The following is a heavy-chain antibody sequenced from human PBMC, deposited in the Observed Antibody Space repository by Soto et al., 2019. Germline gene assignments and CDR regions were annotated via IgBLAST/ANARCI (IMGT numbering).Heavy chain of an antibody. CDR3: ARESNYDNWFDP. V-gene: IGHV4-31*03. D-gene: IGHD1-7*01. J-gene: IGHJ5*02. Sequence: QVQLQESGPGLVKPSQTLSLTCTVSGGSISSGGYYWSWIRQHPGKGLEWIGYIYYSGSTYYNPSIWIRVTIPVDTSKNHFSLKLSSVTAADTAVYYCARESNYDNWFDPWGQGTLVTVSS. CDR1: GGSISSGGYY. CDR2: IYYSGST.